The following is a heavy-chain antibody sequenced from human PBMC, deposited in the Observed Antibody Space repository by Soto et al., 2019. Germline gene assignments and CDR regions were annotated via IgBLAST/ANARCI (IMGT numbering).Heavy chain of an antibody. J-gene: IGHJ4*02. CDR2: IYYSGST. Sequence: QVQLQESGPGLVKPSETLSLMCTVSGGSISSYYWSWIRQPPEKGLEWIGYIYYSGSTNYNPSLKSRVTISVDTSKNQFSLKLSSVTAADTAVYYCARERRDGYKHYFDYWGQGTLVTVSS. V-gene: IGHV4-59*01. D-gene: IGHD5-12*01. CDR3: ARERRDGYKHYFDY. CDR1: GGSISSYY.